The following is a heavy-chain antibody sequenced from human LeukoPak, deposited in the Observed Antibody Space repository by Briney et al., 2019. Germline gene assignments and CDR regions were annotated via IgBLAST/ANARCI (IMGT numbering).Heavy chain of an antibody. J-gene: IGHJ6*02. CDR2: IYYSGST. V-gene: IGHV4-39*01. Sequence: SETLSLTCTVSGGSISSSSYYWGWIRQPPGKGLEWIGSIYYSGSTYYNPSLKSRVTISVDTSKNQFSLKLSSVTAADTAVYYCARGRYCSGGSCYPGIYYYGMDVWGQGTTVTVSS. CDR3: ARGRYCSGGSCYPGIYYYGMDV. D-gene: IGHD2-15*01. CDR1: GGSISSSSYY.